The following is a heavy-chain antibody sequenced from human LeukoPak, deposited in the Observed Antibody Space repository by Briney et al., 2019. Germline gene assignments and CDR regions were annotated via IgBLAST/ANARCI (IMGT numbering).Heavy chain of an antibody. J-gene: IGHJ1*01. CDR2: ISSSSSYI. CDR1: GFTFSSYS. Sequence: AGGSLRLSCAASGFTFSSYSMYWVRQAPGKGLEWVSSISSSSSYIYYADSVKGRFTISRDNAKNSLYLQMNSLRAEDTAVYYCAKLLGYCSGGSCYPEYFQHWGQGTLVTVSS. CDR3: AKLLGYCSGGSCYPEYFQH. V-gene: IGHV3-21*01. D-gene: IGHD2-15*01.